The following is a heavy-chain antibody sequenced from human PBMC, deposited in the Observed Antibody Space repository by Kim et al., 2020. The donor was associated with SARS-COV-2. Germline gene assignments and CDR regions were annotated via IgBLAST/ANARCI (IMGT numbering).Heavy chain of an antibody. CDR3: ARDWVVTAGDWYFDL. D-gene: IGHD2-21*02. J-gene: IGHJ2*01. Sequence: SETLSLTCTVSGDSLTSGTYHWTWIRQPAGKKLEWIGRIYTSGTTSYNPSLKSRVTISVDTSKNQFSLKVNSMTAADTAVYYCARDWVVTAGDWYFDLWGRGILVTVSS. V-gene: IGHV4-61*02. CDR2: IYTSGTT. CDR1: GDSLTSGTYH.